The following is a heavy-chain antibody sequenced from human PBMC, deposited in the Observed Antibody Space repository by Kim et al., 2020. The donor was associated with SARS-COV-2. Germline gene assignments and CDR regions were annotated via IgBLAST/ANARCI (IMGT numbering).Heavy chain of an antibody. V-gene: IGHV4-59*01. CDR2: ISYSGST. CDR3: ARERRSGTYYYFDY. J-gene: IGHJ4*02. Sequence: SETLSRTCTVSGGSISSYYWSWIRQPPGKGLEWIAYISYSGSTNYSPSLKGRVTISVDTSKNQFSLKLNSVTAADTAVYYCARERRSGTYYYFDYWGQGT. CDR1: GGSISSYY. D-gene: IGHD3-10*01.